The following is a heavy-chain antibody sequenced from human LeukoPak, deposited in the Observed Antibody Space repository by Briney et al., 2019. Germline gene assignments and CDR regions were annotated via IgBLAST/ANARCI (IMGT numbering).Heavy chain of an antibody. CDR1: GYTFTGYY. J-gene: IGHJ5*02. V-gene: IGHV1-2*06. CDR2: INPNSGGT. CDR3: ARDQEGWFDP. Sequence: ASVKVSCKASGYTFTGYYMHWVRQAPGQGLEWMGRINPNSGGTNYAQKFQGRVTMTRDTSLSTAYMELCRLRADDTAGYYRARDQEGWFDPWGQGTLVTVSS.